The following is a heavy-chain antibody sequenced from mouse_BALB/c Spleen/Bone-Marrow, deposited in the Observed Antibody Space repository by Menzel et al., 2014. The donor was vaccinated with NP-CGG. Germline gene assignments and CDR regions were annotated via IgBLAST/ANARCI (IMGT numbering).Heavy chain of an antibody. Sequence: QVQLQQSGAELVKPGASVRLSCRASGYTFTNYYMYWVKQRSGQGLEWIGEINPSNGGTNFNEKFKSKATLTVDKSSSTAYMQLSSLTSEDSAVYYCTRLPHWGQGTSVTVSS. CDR3: TRLPH. D-gene: IGHD5-1*01. CDR1: GYTFTNYY. J-gene: IGHJ4*01. V-gene: IGHV1S81*02. CDR2: INPSNGGT.